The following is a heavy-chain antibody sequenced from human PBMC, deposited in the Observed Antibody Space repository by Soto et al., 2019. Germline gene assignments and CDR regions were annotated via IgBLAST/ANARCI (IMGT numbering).Heavy chain of an antibody. CDR1: GFTFSSYG. Sequence: GGSLRLSCAASGFTFSSYGMHWVRQAPGKGLEWVAVISYDGSNKYYADSVKGRFTISRDNSKNTLYLQMNSLRAEDTAVYYCAKPNCSSTSCQSDYFDYWGQGTLVTVSS. D-gene: IGHD2-2*01. V-gene: IGHV3-30*18. CDR3: AKPNCSSTSCQSDYFDY. CDR2: ISYDGSNK. J-gene: IGHJ4*02.